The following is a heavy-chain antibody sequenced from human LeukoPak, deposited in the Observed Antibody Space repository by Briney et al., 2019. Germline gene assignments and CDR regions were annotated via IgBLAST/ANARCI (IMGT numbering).Heavy chain of an antibody. CDR1: GFTFSNAW. Sequence: QSGGPLRLSCTASGFTFSNAWMSWVRQAPGKGLEWVGRIKSKTDGGTTDYAAPVKDRFTISRDDSKDTLFLQMNSLKIEDTAVYYCTTAPAAFDIWGQGTMVTVSS. CDR2: IKSKTDGGTT. V-gene: IGHV3-15*01. CDR3: TTAPAAFDI. J-gene: IGHJ3*02.